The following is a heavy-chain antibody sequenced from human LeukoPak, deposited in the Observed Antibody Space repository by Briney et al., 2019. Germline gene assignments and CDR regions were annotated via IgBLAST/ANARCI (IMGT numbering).Heavy chain of an antibody. V-gene: IGHV3-30*18. Sequence: GGSLRLSCAASGFTFSSYAMSWVRQAPGKGLEWVAVISYDGSNKYYADSVKGRFTISRDNSKNTLYLQMNSLRAEDTAVYYCAKDDSSGYVADYWGQGTLVTVSS. CDR2: ISYDGSNK. D-gene: IGHD3-22*01. CDR1: GFTFSSYA. CDR3: AKDDSSGYVADY. J-gene: IGHJ4*02.